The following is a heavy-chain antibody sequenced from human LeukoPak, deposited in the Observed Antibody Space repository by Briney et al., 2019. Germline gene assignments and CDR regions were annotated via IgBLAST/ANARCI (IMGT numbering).Heavy chain of an antibody. CDR3: AATALTGTYDY. V-gene: IGHV4-59*08. D-gene: IGHD6-19*01. CDR2: IYYTGKS. Sequence: PSETLSLTCTVSGGSISSYYWSWIRQPPGQGLEWIGYIYYTGKSNYNPSLRSRVSISEDTSKNQFSLHLSSVTAADTAVYYCAATALTGTYDYWGQGTLVTVSS. J-gene: IGHJ4*02. CDR1: GGSISSYY.